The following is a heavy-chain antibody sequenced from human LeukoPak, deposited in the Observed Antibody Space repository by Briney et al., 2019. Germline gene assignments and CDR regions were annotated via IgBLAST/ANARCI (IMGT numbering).Heavy chain of an antibody. CDR3: ARDGDYYDSSGPLDY. Sequence: SETLSLTCTVSGGSISSYYWSWIRQPAGKGLEWIGRIYTSGSTNYNPSLKSRVTMSVDTSKNQFSLKLSSVTAADTAVYYCARDGDYYDSSGPLDYWGQGTLVTVSS. J-gene: IGHJ4*02. D-gene: IGHD3-22*01. V-gene: IGHV4-4*07. CDR2: IYTSGST. CDR1: GGSISSYY.